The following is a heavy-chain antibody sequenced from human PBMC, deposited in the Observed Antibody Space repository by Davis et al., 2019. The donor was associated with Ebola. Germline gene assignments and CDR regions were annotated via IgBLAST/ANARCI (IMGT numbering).Heavy chain of an antibody. CDR1: GYSFTSYD. CDR2: MNPNSGNT. V-gene: IGHV1-8*01. J-gene: IGHJ5*01. CDR3: ARGTRSFDS. Sequence: ASVKVSCKASGYSFTSYDLNWVRQATGQGLEWMGWMNPNSGNTGYAQKFQGRVTMTRNTSISTDYMELSSLKSDDTAVYFCARGTRSFDSWGQGTLVTVSS.